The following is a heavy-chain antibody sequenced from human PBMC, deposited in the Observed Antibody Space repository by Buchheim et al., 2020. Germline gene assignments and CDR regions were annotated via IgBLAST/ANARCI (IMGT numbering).Heavy chain of an antibody. J-gene: IGHJ6*02. CDR1: GFTFSSYA. D-gene: IGHD2-2*01. CDR3: AKDRAPRYSSTSCCYGMDV. CDR2: ISGSGGST. Sequence: EVQLLESGGGLVQPGGSLRLSCAASGFTFSSYAMSWVRQAPGKGLEWVPAISGSGGSTYYADSVKGRFTMSGDNSQTQLYLQMNSLRAEDTAVYYCAKDRAPRYSSTSCCYGMDVWGQGTT. V-gene: IGHV3-23*01.